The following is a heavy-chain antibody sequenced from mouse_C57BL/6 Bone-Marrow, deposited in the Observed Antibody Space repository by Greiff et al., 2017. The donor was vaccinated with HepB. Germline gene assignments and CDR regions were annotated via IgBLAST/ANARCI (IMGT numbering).Heavy chain of an antibody. J-gene: IGHJ2*01. CDR1: GYTFTNYW. CDR3: ARTTVVAPDY. CDR2: IYPGGGYT. V-gene: IGHV1-63*01. D-gene: IGHD1-1*01. Sequence: VQLQQSGAELVRPGTSVKMSCKASGYTFTNYWIGWAKQRPGHGLEWIGDIYPGGGYTNYNEKFKGKATLTADKSSSPAYMQFSSLTSEDSAIYYCARTTVVAPDYWGQGTTLTVSS.